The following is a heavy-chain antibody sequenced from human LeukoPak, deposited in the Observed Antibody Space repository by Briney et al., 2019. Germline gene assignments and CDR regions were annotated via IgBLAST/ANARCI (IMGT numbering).Heavy chain of an antibody. CDR3: ARGHDYGDYGLDY. D-gene: IGHD4-17*01. V-gene: IGHV4-31*11. CDR2: IYYSGST. Sequence: PSETLSLTCAVYGGSFSGYYWSWIRQHPGKGLEWIGYIYYSGSTYYNPSLKSRVTISVDTSKNQFSLKLSSVTAADTAVYYCARGHDYGDYGLDYWGQGTLVTVSS. J-gene: IGHJ4*02. CDR1: GGSFSGYY.